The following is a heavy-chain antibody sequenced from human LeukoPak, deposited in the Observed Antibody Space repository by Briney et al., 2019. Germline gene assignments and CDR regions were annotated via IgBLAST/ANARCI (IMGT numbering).Heavy chain of an antibody. J-gene: IGHJ4*02. V-gene: IGHV3-21*01. CDR1: GFTFSSYS. CDR2: ISSSSSYI. Sequence: GGSLRLSCAASGFTFSSYSMNWVRQAPGKGLEWVSSISSSSSYIYYADSVKGRFTISRDNAKNSLYLQMNSLRAEDTAVYYCARVLTNSWSGTVCDYWGQGTLVTVSS. D-gene: IGHD2-8*01. CDR3: ARVLTNSWSGTVCDY.